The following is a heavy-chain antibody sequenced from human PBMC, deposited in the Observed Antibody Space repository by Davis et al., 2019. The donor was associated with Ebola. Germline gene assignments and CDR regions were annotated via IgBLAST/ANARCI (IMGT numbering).Heavy chain of an antibody. CDR2: IGTAGDT. CDR1: GFTFSNYD. J-gene: IGHJ6*02. D-gene: IGHD5-18*01. Sequence: GESLKISCAASGFTFSNYDMPWVRQATGKGLEWVSSIGTAGDTYYPGSVKGRFTISRENAKNSLYLQMDSLRAEDAAVYYCARDGAPPYSYGYYYYYGMDVWGQGTTVTVSS. CDR3: ARDGAPPYSYGYYYYYGMDV. V-gene: IGHV3-13*01.